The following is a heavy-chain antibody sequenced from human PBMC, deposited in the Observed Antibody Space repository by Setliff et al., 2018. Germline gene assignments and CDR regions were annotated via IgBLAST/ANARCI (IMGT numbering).Heavy chain of an antibody. J-gene: IGHJ4*02. CDR3: ARSPSSGAYWNPRPFYSDY. D-gene: IGHD1-26*01. Sequence: SETLSLTCSVSGASITSGGFYWTWIRQPAGKGLEWFGHISPSGSTTYNPSVKSRVTISLDTSKNHFSLKLDSVTAADTALYYCARSPSSGAYWNPRPFYSDYWARGTLVTVSS. CDR2: ISPSGST. V-gene: IGHV4-61*09. CDR1: GASITSGGFY.